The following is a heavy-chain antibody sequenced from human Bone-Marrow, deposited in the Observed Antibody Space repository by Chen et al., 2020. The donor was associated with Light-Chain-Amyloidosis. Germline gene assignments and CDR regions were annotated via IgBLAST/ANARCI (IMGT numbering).Heavy chain of an antibody. J-gene: IGHJ4*02. CDR1: GYTFPNYW. V-gene: IGHV5-51*01. CDR2: IYPDDSDA. D-gene: IGHD5-12*01. Sequence: EVQLEQSGPEVNKPGESLKISCKGSGYTFPNYWIGWVRQMPGKGLEWMGVIYPDDSDAIYSPSFEGQVTISADKSITTAYLHWRCLKSSDTAMYYCARRRDGYNFDYWGQGTLVTVSS. CDR3: ARRRDGYNFDY.